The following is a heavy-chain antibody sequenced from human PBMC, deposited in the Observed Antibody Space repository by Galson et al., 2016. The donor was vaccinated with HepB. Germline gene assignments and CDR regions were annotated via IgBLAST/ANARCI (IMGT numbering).Heavy chain of an antibody. Sequence: SCKASGYTFTSYYMHWVRQAPGQGLEWMGIINPSGGSISYAQKFQGRVTMTRDTSTSTVYMELSSLRSEDTAMYYCARDADPTYYYGSGSYSGLDYWGQGTLVTVSS. J-gene: IGHJ4*02. D-gene: IGHD3-10*01. V-gene: IGHV1-46*01. CDR1: GYTFTSYY. CDR3: ARDADPTYYYGSGSYSGLDY. CDR2: INPSGGSI.